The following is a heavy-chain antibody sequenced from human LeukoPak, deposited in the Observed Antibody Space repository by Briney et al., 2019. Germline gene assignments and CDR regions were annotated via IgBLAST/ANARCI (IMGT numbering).Heavy chain of an antibody. CDR1: GGSISSGGYY. D-gene: IGHD6-19*01. Sequence: SETLSLTCTVSGGSISSGGYYWSWIRQPPGKGLEWIGYIYHSGSTYYNPSLKSRVTISVDRSKNQFSLKLSSVTAADTAVYYCARVSSSGWSSDFDYWGQGTLVTVSS. CDR2: IYHSGST. V-gene: IGHV4-30-2*01. CDR3: ARVSSSGWSSDFDY. J-gene: IGHJ4*02.